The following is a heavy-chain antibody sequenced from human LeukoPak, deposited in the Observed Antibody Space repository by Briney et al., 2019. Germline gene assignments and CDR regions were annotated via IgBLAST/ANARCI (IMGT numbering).Heavy chain of an antibody. CDR3: ARGGYYGLGNDFRFDP. V-gene: IGHV3-20*04. Sequence: PGGSLRLSCAASGFTFSSYSMNWVRQAPGKGLEWVSGINWNGGSTGYADSVKGRFTISRDNAKNSLYLQMNSLRAEDTALYYCARGGYYGLGNDFRFDPWGQGTLVTVSS. D-gene: IGHD3-10*01. CDR2: INWNGGST. J-gene: IGHJ5*02. CDR1: GFTFSSYS.